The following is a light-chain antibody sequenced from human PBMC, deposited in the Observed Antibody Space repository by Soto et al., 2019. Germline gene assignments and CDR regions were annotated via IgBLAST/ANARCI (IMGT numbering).Light chain of an antibody. CDR2: GAS. CDR1: QSVNNNF. Sequence: EIVLTQSPGTLSLSPGERVTLSCRASQSVNNNFLAWYQQKPGQAPRLLIYGASSRATGIPDRFSGSGSGTEFTLVISRLEPEDFAVYYCQQYVSAPWTFGQGTKVEIK. CDR3: QQYVSAPWT. J-gene: IGKJ1*01. V-gene: IGKV3-20*01.